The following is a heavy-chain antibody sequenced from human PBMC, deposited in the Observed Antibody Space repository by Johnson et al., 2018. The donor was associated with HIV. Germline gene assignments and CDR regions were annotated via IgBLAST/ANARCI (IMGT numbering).Heavy chain of an antibody. CDR1: GFTFKNYA. D-gene: IGHD6-6*01. Sequence: VQLVDSGGGVVQPGRSLRLSCTASGFTFKNYAMHWVRQAPGKGLEWVSDINSYDFTIYYADSVKGRFTISRDNAKNSLYLQMNSLRAEDTAVYYCAGLRAARPRSFDIWGQGTMVTVSS. J-gene: IGHJ3*02. CDR2: INSYDFTI. CDR3: AGLRAARPRSFDI. V-gene: IGHV3-48*03.